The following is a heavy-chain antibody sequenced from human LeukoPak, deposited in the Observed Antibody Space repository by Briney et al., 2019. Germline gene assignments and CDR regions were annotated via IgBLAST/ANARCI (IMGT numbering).Heavy chain of an antibody. CDR3: AKDKHYYYYYMDV. J-gene: IGHJ6*03. CDR2: ISWDGGST. V-gene: IGHV3-43D*03. Sequence: GGSLRLSCAASGFTFDDYAMHWVRQAPGKGLEWVSLISWDGGSTYYADSVKGRSTISRDNSKNSLYLQMNSLRAEDTALYYCAKDKHYYYYYMDVWGKGTTVTVSS. CDR1: GFTFDDYA.